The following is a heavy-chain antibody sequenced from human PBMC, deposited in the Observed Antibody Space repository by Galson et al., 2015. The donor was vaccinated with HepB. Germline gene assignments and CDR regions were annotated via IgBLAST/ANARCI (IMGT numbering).Heavy chain of an antibody. D-gene: IGHD5-12*01. J-gene: IGHJ4*02. CDR3: ARGRIVATADGVDY. V-gene: IGHV4-34*01. Sequence: TLSLTCAVYGGSFSGYYWSWIRQPPGKGLEWIGEINHSGSTNYNPSLKSRVTISVDTSKNQFSLKLSSVTAADTAVYYCARGRIVATADGVDYWGQGTLVTVSS. CDR1: GGSFSGYY. CDR2: INHSGST.